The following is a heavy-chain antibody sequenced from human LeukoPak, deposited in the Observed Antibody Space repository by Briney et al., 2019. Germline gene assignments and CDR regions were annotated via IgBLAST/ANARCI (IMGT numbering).Heavy chain of an antibody. V-gene: IGHV3-72*01. CDR1: GFTFSDHY. CDR2: TRTKAKDYTT. CDR3: ARGPTVTFNYHYGMDV. Sequence: PGGSLRLSCATSGFTFSDHYMDWVRQAPGKGLEWFARTRTKAKDYTTEYAASVKGRFTVSRDESMHSLYLQMNSLKTEDTAVYYCARGPTVTFNYHYGMDVWGQGTTVTVSS. J-gene: IGHJ6*02. D-gene: IGHD4-17*01.